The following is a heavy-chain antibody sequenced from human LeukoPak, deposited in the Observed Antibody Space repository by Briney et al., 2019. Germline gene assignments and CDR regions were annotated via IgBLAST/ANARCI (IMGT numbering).Heavy chain of an antibody. Sequence: GGSLRLSCAASGFTFDDYAMHWVRQAPGKGLEWVSGISWNSGSIGYADSVKGRFTISRDNAKNSLYLQMNSLRAEDTAVYYCARDRCGGDCYSGLDYWGQGTLVTVSS. CDR1: GFTFDDYA. V-gene: IGHV3-9*01. D-gene: IGHD2-21*02. CDR2: ISWNSGSI. CDR3: ARDRCGGDCYSGLDY. J-gene: IGHJ4*02.